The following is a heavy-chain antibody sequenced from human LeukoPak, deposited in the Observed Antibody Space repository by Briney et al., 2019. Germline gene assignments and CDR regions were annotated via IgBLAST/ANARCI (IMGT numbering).Heavy chain of an antibody. CDR2: ISSSSSYI. V-gene: IGHV3-21*01. J-gene: IGHJ4*02. D-gene: IGHD6-13*01. CDR3: ARPIAAAGIALDY. CDR1: GFTFSSYS. Sequence: KPGGSLRLSCAASGFTFSSYSMNWVRQAPGKGLEWVSSISSSSSYIYYADSVKGRSTISRDNAKNSLYLQMNSLRAEDTAVYYCARPIAAAGIALDYWGQGTLVTVSS.